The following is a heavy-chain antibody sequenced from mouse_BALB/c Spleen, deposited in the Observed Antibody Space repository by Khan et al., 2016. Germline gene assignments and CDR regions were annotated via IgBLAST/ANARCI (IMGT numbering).Heavy chain of an antibody. CDR2: ISYDGSN. Sequence: EVQLQESGPGLVKPSQSLSLTCSVTGYSITSGYYWNWIRQFPGNKLEWMGYISYDGSNKYNPSLKNRISITRDTSKNQFFLKLNSVTTEDTATYYCAGDSYYFDYWGQGTTLTVSS. V-gene: IGHV3-6*02. CDR3: AGDSYYFDY. J-gene: IGHJ2*01. CDR1: GYSITSGYY.